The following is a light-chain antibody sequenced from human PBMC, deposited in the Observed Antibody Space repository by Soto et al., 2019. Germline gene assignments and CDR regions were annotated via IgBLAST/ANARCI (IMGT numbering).Light chain of an antibody. CDR1: QSMRNSY. V-gene: IGKV3-20*01. CDR2: GAS. J-gene: IGKJ3*01. Sequence: EIVLTQSPGTLSLSPGERATLSCRASQSMRNSYLAWYQQRPGQAPRLLIYGASTRATGIPDRFSGSGSGTDFTLTISRLEPEDSAVSYCKQYDGLPHLSFGPGTKVDIK. CDR3: KQYDGLPHLS.